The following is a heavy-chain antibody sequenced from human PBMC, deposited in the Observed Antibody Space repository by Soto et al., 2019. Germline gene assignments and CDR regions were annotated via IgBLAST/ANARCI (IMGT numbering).Heavy chain of an antibody. CDR3: ARAYGGASWRY. CDR2: ISSSSSYI. CDR1: GFTFSSYS. J-gene: IGHJ4*02. D-gene: IGHD3-3*01. V-gene: IGHV3-21*01. Sequence: GGSLRLSCAASGFTFSSYSMNWGRQAPGKGLEWVSSISSSSSYIYYADSVKGRFTISRDNAKNSLYLQVNSLRAEDTAVYYCARAYGGASWRYWGQGTLVTVSS.